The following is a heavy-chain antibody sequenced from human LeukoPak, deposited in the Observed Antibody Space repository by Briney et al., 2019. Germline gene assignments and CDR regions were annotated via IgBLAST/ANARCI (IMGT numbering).Heavy chain of an antibody. CDR2: IKQDGSEK. D-gene: IGHD2-2*01. J-gene: IGHJ4*02. CDR1: GFTFSNYW. CDR3: ARELGYCSGSSCWFYFDY. Sequence: GGSLRPSCAASGFTFSNYWMSWVRQAPGKGLEWVANIKQDGSEKNYVDSVKGRFTISRDNAKDSLYLQMNSLRAADTAVYYCARELGYCSGSSCWFYFDYWGQGALVTVSS. V-gene: IGHV3-7*05.